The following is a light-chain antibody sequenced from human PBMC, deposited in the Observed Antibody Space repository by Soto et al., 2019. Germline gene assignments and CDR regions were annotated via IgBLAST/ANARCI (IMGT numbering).Light chain of an antibody. CDR2: GAS. Sequence: EIVMTQSPATLSVSPGERATLSCRASQTVSSNLAWYQQKPGQAPRLLIYGASTRATGIPARFSGSGSGTEFTLTISSLQSEDFAVYYCQQYNNWPPVTFGQGTKVEIK. CDR1: QTVSSN. CDR3: QQYNNWPPVT. J-gene: IGKJ1*01. V-gene: IGKV3-15*01.